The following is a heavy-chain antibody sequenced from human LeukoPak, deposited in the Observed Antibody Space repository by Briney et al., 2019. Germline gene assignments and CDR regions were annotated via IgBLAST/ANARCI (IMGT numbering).Heavy chain of an antibody. D-gene: IGHD2-2*01. V-gene: IGHV1-18*04. J-gene: IGHJ3*02. CDR3: ARWYCSSTSCYAGAFDM. CDR2: ISPYNDYT. Sequence: ASVKVSCKGSGYTFTNYGISWVRQAPGQGLEWMGWISPYNDYTNYAQKLQGRGTMTTDTSTSTGYMELRSLRSDDTAVYYCARWYCSSTSCYAGAFDMWGQGTMVTVSS. CDR1: GYTFTNYG.